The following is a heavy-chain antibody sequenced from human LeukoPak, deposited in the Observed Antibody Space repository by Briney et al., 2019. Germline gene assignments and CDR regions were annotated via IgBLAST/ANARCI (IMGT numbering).Heavy chain of an antibody. CDR1: GGSISSYY. V-gene: IGHV4-59*01. J-gene: IGHJ4*02. D-gene: IGHD2-15*01. CDR2: IYYSGST. CDR3: ARGGGGCWTCLFDY. Sequence: PSETLSLTCTVSGGSISSYYWSWIRQPPGKGPEWIGYIYYSGSTNYNPSLKSRVTISVDTSKNQFSLKLSSVTAADTAVYYCARGGGGCWTCLFDYWGQGTLVTVSS.